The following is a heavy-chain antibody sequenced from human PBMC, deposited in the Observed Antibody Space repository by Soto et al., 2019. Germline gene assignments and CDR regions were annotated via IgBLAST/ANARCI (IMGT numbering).Heavy chain of an antibody. CDR2: IYYSGST. J-gene: IGHJ4*02. V-gene: IGHV4-39*01. Sequence: SETLSLTCTVAGGSISSSCYYWGWIRQPPGKGLEWIGSIYYSGSTYYNPSLKSRVTVSVDTSKNQFSLKLSSVTAADTAVYYCARVLNRAGVAEFDYWGQGTLVTVSS. CDR1: GGSISSSCYY. D-gene: IGHD3-3*01. CDR3: ARVLNRAGVAEFDY.